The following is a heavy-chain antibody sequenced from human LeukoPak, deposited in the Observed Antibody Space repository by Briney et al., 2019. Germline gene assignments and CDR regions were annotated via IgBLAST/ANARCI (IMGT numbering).Heavy chain of an antibody. J-gene: IGHJ6*03. D-gene: IGHD2-15*01. Sequence: GGALRLSCAAPGDTFRSYGRSWVREAPGKGLEWVSAICGTGGTTYYADSVRGRFTISRDISKKPLYLQMNSLRAEDTAVYYCAKNGDRGAYCSGGSCYPCYYYYMDVWGKGTTVTISS. CDR2: ICGTGGTT. CDR1: GDTFRSYG. CDR3: AKNGDRGAYCSGGSCYPCYYYYMDV. V-gene: IGHV3-23*01.